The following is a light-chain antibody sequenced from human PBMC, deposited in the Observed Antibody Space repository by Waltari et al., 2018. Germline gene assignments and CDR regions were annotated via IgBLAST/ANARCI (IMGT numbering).Light chain of an antibody. CDR3: QVWHAAIDPGV. CDR1: HIGRYS. Sequence: SYVLTQPPSVSVAPGETARITCGGDHIGRYSVHWYQQKPGQAPVLVIFYDSDRPSGIPERFSGSNSGNTATLTITRVEAGDEANYYCQVWHAAIDPGVFGTGTEVSVL. V-gene: IGLV3-21*04. CDR2: YDS. J-gene: IGLJ1*01.